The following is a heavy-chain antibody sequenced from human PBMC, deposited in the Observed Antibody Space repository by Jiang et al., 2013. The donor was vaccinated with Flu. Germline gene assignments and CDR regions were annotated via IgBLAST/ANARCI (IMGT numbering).Heavy chain of an antibody. D-gene: IGHD2-21*02. J-gene: IGHJ4*02. V-gene: IGHV2-26*01. CDR3: ARMRYECGGDCYWTFDY. Sequence: TLTLTCTVSGFSLSDLTMGVGWIRQPPGKALELLAHIFSKDEKSYSTSLRRRLTISKDTSKSQVLLTMTNMDRGDTATYYCARMRYECGGDCYWTFDYWGQGTLVSVST. CDR1: GFSLSDLTMG. CDR2: IFSKDEK.